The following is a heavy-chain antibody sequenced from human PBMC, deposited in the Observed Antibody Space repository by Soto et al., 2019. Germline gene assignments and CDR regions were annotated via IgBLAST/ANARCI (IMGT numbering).Heavy chain of an antibody. CDR1: GFTFSSYA. Sequence: EVQLLESGGGLVQPGGSLRLSCAASGFTFSSYAMSWVRQAPGKGLEWVSAISGSGGSTYYADSVKGRFNISSDNSKNTLFLQMNSLRAEDTAVYYCAKDWTGYCTNGVCLFFDYWGQGTLVTVSS. V-gene: IGHV3-23*01. D-gene: IGHD2-8*01. J-gene: IGHJ4*02. CDR3: AKDWTGYCTNGVCLFFDY. CDR2: ISGSGGST.